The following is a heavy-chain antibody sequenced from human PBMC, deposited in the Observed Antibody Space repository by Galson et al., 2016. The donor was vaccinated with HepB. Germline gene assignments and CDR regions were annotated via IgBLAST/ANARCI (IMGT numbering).Heavy chain of an antibody. D-gene: IGHD3-10*01. CDR3: VRHSYTYYYAH. CDR1: GGSISKSHYY. V-gene: IGHV4-39*01. J-gene: IGHJ4*02. CDR2: MYYSGST. Sequence: SETLSLTCTVSGGSISKSHYYWGWIRQPPGKGLEWIGSMYYSGSTNYNPSLKSRVTISVDTSKNQFSLKLMSVTTADTAVYFCVRHSYTYYYAHWGQGTLVTVSS.